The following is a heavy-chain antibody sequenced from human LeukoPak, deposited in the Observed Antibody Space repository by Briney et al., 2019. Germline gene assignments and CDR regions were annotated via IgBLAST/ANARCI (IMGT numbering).Heavy chain of an antibody. CDR3: ARGATISETGSFDF. CDR2: IDHRGDI. J-gene: IGHJ4*03. CDR1: GGSFSRYY. Sequence: SETLSLTCAVYGGSFSRYYWSWTRQSPGKGLEWSAEIDHRGDINYNPSVKSRVTISVDTSKNQFSLKVRSLSAADTPVYYCARGATISETGSFDFWGQGTLVTVSS. D-gene: IGHD5-24*01. V-gene: IGHV4-34*01.